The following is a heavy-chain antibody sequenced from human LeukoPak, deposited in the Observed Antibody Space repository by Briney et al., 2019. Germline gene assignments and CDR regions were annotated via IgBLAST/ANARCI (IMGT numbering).Heavy chain of an antibody. CDR3: GRESSSSTFGY. CDR2: IHQDGSEK. Sequence: GGSLRLSCAASGFTFSSYWMSWVRQAPGTGLEWVANIHQDGSEKYYVDSVKGRFTISRDNAKNSLYLQTNSLRAEDTAIYYCGRESSSSTFGYWGQGTLVTVSS. J-gene: IGHJ4*02. V-gene: IGHV3-7*01. D-gene: IGHD5/OR15-5a*01. CDR1: GFTFSSYW.